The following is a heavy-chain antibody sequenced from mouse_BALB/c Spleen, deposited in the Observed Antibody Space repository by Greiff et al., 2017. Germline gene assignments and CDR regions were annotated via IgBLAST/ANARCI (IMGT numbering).Heavy chain of an antibody. CDR1: GDSITSGY. CDR2: ISYSGST. J-gene: IGHJ4*01. CDR3: ASRGKLDGYYGAMDY. Sequence: EVQLQQSGPSLVKPSQTLSLTCSVTGDSITSGYWNWIRKFPGNKLEYMGYISYSGSTYYNPSLKSRISITRDTSKNQYYLQLNSVTTEDTATYYWASRGKLDGYYGAMDYWGQGTSVTVSS. D-gene: IGHD2-3*01. V-gene: IGHV3-8*02.